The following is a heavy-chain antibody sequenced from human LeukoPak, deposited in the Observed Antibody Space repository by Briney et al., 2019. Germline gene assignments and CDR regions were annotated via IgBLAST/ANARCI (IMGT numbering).Heavy chain of an antibody. CDR1: GFTFSTYG. D-gene: IGHD2-2*02. V-gene: IGHV3-30*03. Sequence: GGSLRLSCAGSGFTFSTYGMHWVRQAPGKGLEWVAVVSYDGSSIYYADSVKGRFTISRDNSKNTLYLQMNSLRPEDTAVYYCAGLYDYFDYWGQGTLVTVSS. J-gene: IGHJ4*02. CDR3: AGLYDYFDY. CDR2: VSYDGSSI.